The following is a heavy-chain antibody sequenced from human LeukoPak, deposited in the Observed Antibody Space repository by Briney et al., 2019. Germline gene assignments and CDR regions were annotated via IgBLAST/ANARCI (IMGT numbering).Heavy chain of an antibody. Sequence: ASVKVSCRASGYKLTSYYMHWARQAPGQGLEWMGIIDPSSTSTSHAQKFQGRVTMTRDTSTSTVYMELSSLRSEDTAVYYCARDNTTTGPFDYWGQGTLVTVSS. CDR2: IDPSSTST. CDR3: ARDNTTTGPFDY. CDR1: GYKLTSYY. D-gene: IGHD1-1*01. V-gene: IGHV1-46*01. J-gene: IGHJ4*02.